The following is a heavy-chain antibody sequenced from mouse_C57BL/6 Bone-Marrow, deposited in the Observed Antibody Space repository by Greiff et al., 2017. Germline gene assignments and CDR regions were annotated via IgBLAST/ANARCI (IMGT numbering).Heavy chain of an antibody. CDR3: ARWGDEAY. D-gene: IGHD3-3*01. CDR1: GYAFSSSW. CDR2: IYPGDGDT. V-gene: IGHV1-82*01. J-gene: IGHJ3*01. Sequence: QVQLQQSGPELVKPGASVKISCKASGYAFSSSWMNWVKQRPGKGLEWIGRIYPGDGDTNYNGKFKGKATLTADKSSSTAYMQLSSLTSEDSAVYFCARWGDEAYWGQGTLVTVSA.